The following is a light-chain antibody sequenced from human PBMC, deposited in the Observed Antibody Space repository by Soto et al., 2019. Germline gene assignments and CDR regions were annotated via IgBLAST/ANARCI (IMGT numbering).Light chain of an antibody. Sequence: EIVLTQSPGTLSLSPGERATLSCRASQSVSSSYFAWYQQKPGQAPRLLIYGASSRATGIPDRFSGSGSGTDFTLTISRLEPEDFAVYYCQQYGSSPPITFGPGTKSGYQT. V-gene: IGKV3-20*01. J-gene: IGKJ3*01. CDR3: QQYGSSPPIT. CDR1: QSVSSSY. CDR2: GAS.